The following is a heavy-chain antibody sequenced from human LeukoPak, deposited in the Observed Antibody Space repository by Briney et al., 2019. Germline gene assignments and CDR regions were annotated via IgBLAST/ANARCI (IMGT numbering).Heavy chain of an antibody. CDR1: GYSIGSCYF. V-gene: IGHV4-38-2*02. D-gene: IGHD1-26*01. CDR3: MREVGCTNWHMYRYV. Sequence: SDPLSLICSVSGYSIGSCYFLGWLRQPPGKEMELIGSKYHYWPTSYRPSLNTRLNMSVDPSENQLSLELHSETAAHTGVYYCMREVGCTNWHMYRYVWGKATTVTVCS. CDR2: KYHYWPT. J-gene: IGHJ6*03.